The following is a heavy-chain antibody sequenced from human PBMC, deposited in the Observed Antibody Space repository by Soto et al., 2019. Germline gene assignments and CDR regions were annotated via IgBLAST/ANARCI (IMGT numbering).Heavy chain of an antibody. CDR1: GLTCSDNN. CDR2: ITSGSTI. D-gene: IGHD3-3*01. CDR3: ARDRGVGGAFDI. Sequence: GGSLRLSCAASGLTCSDNNMSWIRQAPGRKGLEWLSYITSGSTIYYTDSDSVKGRLTMSRDNAKNSLFLQIDSLRAEDTAVYYCARDRGVGGAFDIWGQGTMVTVSS. J-gene: IGHJ3*02. V-gene: IGHV3-11*01.